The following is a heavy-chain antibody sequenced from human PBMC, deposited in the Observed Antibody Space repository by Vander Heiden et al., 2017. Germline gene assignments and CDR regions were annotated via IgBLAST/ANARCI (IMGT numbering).Heavy chain of an antibody. CDR2: INWNSGRI. V-gene: IGHV3-9*01. J-gene: IGHJ6*02. CDR3: IKETSAGGADV. CDR1: VSTFPVYS. Sequence: ELKPVESGGDLVQLGGSLRLSCAASVSTFPVYSMHWVRQVPGKGLQWVSGINWNSGRIGYADSVKGRFTISRDNAKNSLYLQMNSLRGEDTALYYCIKETSAGGADVWGQGTTVTVSS. D-gene: IGHD1-26*01.